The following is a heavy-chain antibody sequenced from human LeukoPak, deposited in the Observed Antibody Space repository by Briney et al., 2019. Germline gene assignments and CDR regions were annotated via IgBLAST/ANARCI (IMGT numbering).Heavy chain of an antibody. J-gene: IGHJ3*02. V-gene: IGHV4-61*02. CDR2: IYTSGST. D-gene: IGHD2-2*01. CDR1: GGSISSGSYY. Sequence: SETLSLTCTVSGGSISSGSYYWSWIRQPAGKGLEWIGRIYTSGSTNYNPSLKSRVTISVDTSKNQFSLKLSSVTAADTAVYYCARERVPAAMNAFDIWGQGTMVTVSS. CDR3: ARERVPAAMNAFDI.